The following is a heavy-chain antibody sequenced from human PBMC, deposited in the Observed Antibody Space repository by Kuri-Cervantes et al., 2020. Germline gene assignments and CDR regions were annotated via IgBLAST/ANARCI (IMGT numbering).Heavy chain of an antibody. CDR2: IGTAGDT. Sequence: GESLKISCAASGFTFSSYDMHWVRQATGKGLEWVSAIGTAGDTYYPGSVKGRFTISRDNAKDSLYLQMNSLRAEDTALYYCAKGGTGYCTSTSCYLPDYWGQGTLVTVSS. D-gene: IGHD2-2*01. J-gene: IGHJ4*02. V-gene: IGHV3-13*01. CDR3: AKGGTGYCTSTSCYLPDY. CDR1: GFTFSSYD.